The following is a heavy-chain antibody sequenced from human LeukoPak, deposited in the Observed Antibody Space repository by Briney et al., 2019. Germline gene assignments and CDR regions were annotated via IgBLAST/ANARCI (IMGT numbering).Heavy chain of an antibody. V-gene: IGHV4-39*07. Sequence: SETLSLTCIVSGGSISSSRSFWGWIRQPPGKGLEWIGSIYYSGSTYYNPSLKSRVTISVDTSKNQFSLKLTSVTAADTAVYYCAREDYYDSSVHYNIQYWGQGTLVTVSS. CDR3: AREDYYDSSVHYNIQY. CDR2: IYYSGST. D-gene: IGHD3-22*01. CDR1: GGSISSSRSF. J-gene: IGHJ1*01.